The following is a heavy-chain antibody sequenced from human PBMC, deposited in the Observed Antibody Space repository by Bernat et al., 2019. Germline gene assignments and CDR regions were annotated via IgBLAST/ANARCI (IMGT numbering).Heavy chain of an antibody. CDR2: IVVGSGNT. V-gene: IGHV1-58*02. CDR3: AAGKWCGEGLDGDY. Sequence: QMQLVQSGPEVKKPGTSVKVSCKASGFTFTSSAMQWVRQARGQRLEWIGWIVVGSGNTNYAQKFQERVTITRDMSTSTAYMELSNLRSVDTAVYDCAAGKWCGEGLDGDYWGQGTLVTVSS. D-gene: IGHD3-10*01. J-gene: IGHJ4*02. CDR1: GFTFTSSA.